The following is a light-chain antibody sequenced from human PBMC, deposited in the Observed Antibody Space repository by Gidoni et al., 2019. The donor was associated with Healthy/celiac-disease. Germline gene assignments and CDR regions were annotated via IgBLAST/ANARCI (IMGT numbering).Light chain of an antibody. V-gene: IGKV4-1*01. J-gene: IGKJ3*01. CDR3: QQYYSTPRT. Sequence: DIVMTQSPDSLAVSLGERATINCKSSQSVLYSSNNKNYLAWYQQKPGQPPKLLIYWASTRESGVPYRFSGSGSVTDFTLTISRLQAEDVAVYYCQQYYSTPRTFGPGTKVDIK. CDR2: WAS. CDR1: QSVLYSSNNKNY.